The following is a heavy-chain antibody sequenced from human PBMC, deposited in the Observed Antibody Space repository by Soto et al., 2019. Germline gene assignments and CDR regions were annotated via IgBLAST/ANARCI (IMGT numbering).Heavy chain of an antibody. CDR3: ARVPKVGGGYGPGSFYYYYGMDV. CDR2: IIPIFGTA. CDR1: GGTFSSYA. V-gene: IGHV1-69*13. Sequence: SVKVSCKASGGTFSSYAISWVRQAPGQGLEWMGGIIPIFGTANYAQKFQGRVTITADESTSTAYMELSSLRSEDTAVYYCARVPKVGGGYGPGSFYYYYGMDVWGQGTTVTVSS. J-gene: IGHJ6*02. D-gene: IGHD3-10*01.